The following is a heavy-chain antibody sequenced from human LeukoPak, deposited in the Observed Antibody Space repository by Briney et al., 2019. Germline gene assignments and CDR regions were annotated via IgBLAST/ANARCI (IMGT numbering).Heavy chain of an antibody. J-gene: IGHJ4*02. CDR3: ARPAGSGYWYYFDL. Sequence: SETLSLTCTVSGGSVSATNFYWSWIRQPPGKGLEWIGYIYYSGSTKYNPSLKSRVTISVDKSKNQFSLKLTSLTAADTAVHYCARPAGSGYWYYFDLWGQGTLVTVSS. V-gene: IGHV4-61*05. CDR2: IYYSGST. D-gene: IGHD5-18*01. CDR1: GGSVSATNFY.